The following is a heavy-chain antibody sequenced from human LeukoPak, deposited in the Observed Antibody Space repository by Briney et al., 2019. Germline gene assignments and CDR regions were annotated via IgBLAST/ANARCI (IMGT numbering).Heavy chain of an antibody. Sequence: GGSLRLSCAASGSTFSSYSMNWVRQAPGKGLEWVSSISSSSSYIYYADSVKGRFTISRDNAKNSLYLQMNSLRAEDTAVYYCARDGTGTTGYYYYYMDVWGKGTTVTVSS. CDR1: GSTFSSYS. CDR2: ISSSSSYI. CDR3: ARDGTGTTGYYYYYMDV. V-gene: IGHV3-21*01. D-gene: IGHD1-1*01. J-gene: IGHJ6*03.